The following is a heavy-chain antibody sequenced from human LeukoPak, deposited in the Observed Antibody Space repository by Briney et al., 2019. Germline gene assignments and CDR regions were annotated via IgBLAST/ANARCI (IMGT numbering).Heavy chain of an antibody. CDR3: ARLVPAASWAFDF. J-gene: IGHJ3*01. Sequence: SETLSLTCAFSGGSINDYYWSWIRQPPGKGLEWIGYIYYSGSTIYNPSLRSRLTISLDTSKNQFSLNLNSVTAADTAVYYCARLVPAASWAFDFWGQGTMVTVSS. D-gene: IGHD2-2*01. CDR2: IYYSGST. CDR1: GGSINDYY. V-gene: IGHV4-59*01.